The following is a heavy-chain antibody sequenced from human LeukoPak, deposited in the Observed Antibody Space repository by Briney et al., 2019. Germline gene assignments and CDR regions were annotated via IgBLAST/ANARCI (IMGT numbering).Heavy chain of an antibody. V-gene: IGHV4-59*01. J-gene: IGHJ4*02. CDR3: AGGSYYFDY. CDR2: IYYSGST. Sequence: SETLSLTCAVYGGSFSSYYWSWIRQPPGKGLEWIGYIYYSGSTNYNPPLKSRVTLSVDTSKNQFSLKLSSVTAADTAVYYCAGGSYYFDYWGQGTLVTVSS. CDR1: GGSFSSYY. D-gene: IGHD1-26*01.